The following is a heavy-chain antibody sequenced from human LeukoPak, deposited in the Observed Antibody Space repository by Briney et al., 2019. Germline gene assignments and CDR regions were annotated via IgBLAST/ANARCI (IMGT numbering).Heavy chain of an antibody. Sequence: SETLSLTCTVSGGSISSYYWSWIRQPPGKGLEWIGYIYYSGSTYYNPSLKSRVTISVDTSKNQFSLKLSSVTAADTAVYYCAREGDYSNPFFDYWGQGTLVTVSS. D-gene: IGHD4-11*01. J-gene: IGHJ4*02. CDR2: IYYSGST. V-gene: IGHV4-30-4*01. CDR1: GGSISSYY. CDR3: AREGDYSNPFFDY.